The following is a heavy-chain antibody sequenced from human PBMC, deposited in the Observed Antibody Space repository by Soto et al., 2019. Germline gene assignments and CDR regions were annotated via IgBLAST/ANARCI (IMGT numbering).Heavy chain of an antibody. V-gene: IGHV3-23*01. CDR2: ISGSGGST. Sequence: GGSLRLSCAASGFTFSSYAMSWVRQAPGKGLEWVSAISGSGGSTYYADSVKGRFTISRDNSKNTLYLQMNSLRAEDTAVYYCAKQGIHFVRGVAGTSGYWGQGTLVTVSS. D-gene: IGHD6-19*01. CDR1: GFTFSSYA. CDR3: AKQGIHFVRGVAGTSGY. J-gene: IGHJ4*02.